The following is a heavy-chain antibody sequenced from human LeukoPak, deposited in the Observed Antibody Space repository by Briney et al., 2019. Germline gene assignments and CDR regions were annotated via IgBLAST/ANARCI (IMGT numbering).Heavy chain of an antibody. D-gene: IGHD1-20*01. J-gene: IGHJ4*02. V-gene: IGHV3-23*01. CDR1: GFTFSSYA. CDR2: ISGSGYT. Sequence: PGGSLRLSCTASGFTFSSYAMSWVRQAPGKGLEWVSGISGSGYTFYAASVKGRFTISRDNSMNTLYLQMDSLRAEDTAVYYCAKDRLTATPYYFDYWGQGTLVTVSS. CDR3: AKDRLTATPYYFDY.